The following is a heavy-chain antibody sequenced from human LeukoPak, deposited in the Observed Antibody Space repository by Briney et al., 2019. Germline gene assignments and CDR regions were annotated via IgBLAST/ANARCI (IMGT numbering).Heavy chain of an antibody. Sequence: GGSLRLSCAASGFTFSSSWMNWVRQAPGKGLEWVANIKQDGSEKNYVDSVKGRFTISRDNAKNSLYLQMNSLRAEDTAVYFCAKGPPGMLRGYNGYDYFDYWGQGTLVTVSS. V-gene: IGHV3-7*05. CDR3: AKGPPGMLRGYNGYDYFDY. CDR2: IKQDGSEK. D-gene: IGHD5-12*01. J-gene: IGHJ4*02. CDR1: GFTFSSSW.